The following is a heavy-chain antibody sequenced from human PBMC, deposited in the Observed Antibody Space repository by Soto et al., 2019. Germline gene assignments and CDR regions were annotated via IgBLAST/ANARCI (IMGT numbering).Heavy chain of an antibody. CDR2: IIPIFGTA. V-gene: IGHV1-69*13. D-gene: IGHD3-22*01. CDR3: ARDGGYYYDSSGYLN. J-gene: IGHJ4*02. Sequence: GASVKVSCKASGGTFGSYAISWVRQAPGQGLEWMGGIIPIFGTANYAQKFQGRVTITADESTSTAYMELSSLRSEDTAVYYCARDGGYYYDSSGYLNWGQGTLVTVSS. CDR1: GGTFGSYA.